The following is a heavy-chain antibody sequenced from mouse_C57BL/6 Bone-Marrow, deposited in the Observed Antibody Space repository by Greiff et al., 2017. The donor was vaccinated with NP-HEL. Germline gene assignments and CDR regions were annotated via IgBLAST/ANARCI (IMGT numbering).Heavy chain of an antibody. D-gene: IGHD1-1*01. Sequence: QVQLQQSGAELVKPGASVKISCKASGYAFSSYWMNWVKQRPGKGLEWIGQIYPGDGDTNYNGKFKGKATLTADKSSSTAYMQLSSLTSEDSAVYFCAQRGLDGSSLAWFAYWGQGTLVTVSA. V-gene: IGHV1-80*01. CDR3: AQRGLDGSSLAWFAY. CDR2: IYPGDGDT. J-gene: IGHJ3*01. CDR1: GYAFSSYW.